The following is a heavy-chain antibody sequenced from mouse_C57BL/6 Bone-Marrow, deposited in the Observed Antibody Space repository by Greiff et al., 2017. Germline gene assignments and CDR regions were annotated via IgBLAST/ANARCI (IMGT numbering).Heavy chain of an antibody. CDR2: IHPSDSVT. D-gene: IGHD1-1*01. J-gene: IGHJ2*01. CDR1: GYTFTSYW. CDR3: AQLITTVVADY. V-gene: IGHV1-74*01. Sequence: QVQLQQPGAELVKPGASVKVSCKASGYTFTSYWMHWVKQRPGQGLEWIGRIHPSDSVTNYNQKFKGKATLTVDKSSSTAYMQLSSLTSEDSAVYYCAQLITTVVADYWGQGTTLTVSS.